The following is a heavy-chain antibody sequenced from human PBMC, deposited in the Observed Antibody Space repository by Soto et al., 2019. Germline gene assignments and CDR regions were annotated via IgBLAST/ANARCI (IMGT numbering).Heavy chain of an antibody. J-gene: IGHJ4*02. CDR2: ISDSNKYI. V-gene: IGHV3-21*02. Sequence: EVQLVESGGGLAKPGGSLRLSCAASGFTFSSYTMDWVRQAPGKGLEWVSSISDSNKYIYYADSVKGRFTISRDNTKNSLYLQMTSQRAEDTAVYYCVRPIVATRGFDYWGQGTLVTVSS. CDR3: VRPIVATRGFDY. D-gene: IGHD5-12*01. CDR1: GFTFSSYT.